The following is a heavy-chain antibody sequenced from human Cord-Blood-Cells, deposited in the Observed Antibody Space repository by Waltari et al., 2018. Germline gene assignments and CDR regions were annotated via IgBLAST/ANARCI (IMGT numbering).Heavy chain of an antibody. D-gene: IGHD1-7*01. CDR1: GGSISSSSYY. Sequence: QLQLQESGPGLVKPSETLSLTCTVSGGSISSSSYYWGWIRQPPGKGLEWIGSIYYSGSTDDNPSLKSRVTMSVDTSNNQFSLKLSSVTAADTAVYYCARLGELELPFDYWGQGTLVTVSS. CDR2: IYYSGST. CDR3: ARLGELELPFDY. J-gene: IGHJ4*02. V-gene: IGHV4-39*01.